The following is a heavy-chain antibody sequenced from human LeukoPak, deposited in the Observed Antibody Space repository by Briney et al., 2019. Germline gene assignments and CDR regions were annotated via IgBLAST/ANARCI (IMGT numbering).Heavy chain of an antibody. CDR3: ARGYCSGGSCYSDY. Sequence: ASVKVSCKASGYTFTSYGISWVRQAPGQGLEWMGWISAYNGNTNDAQKLQGRVTMNTDTSTSTAYMELRSLRSDDTAVYYCARGYCSGGSCYSDYWGQGTLVTVSS. V-gene: IGHV1-18*01. CDR1: GYTFTSYG. CDR2: ISAYNGNT. J-gene: IGHJ4*02. D-gene: IGHD2-15*01.